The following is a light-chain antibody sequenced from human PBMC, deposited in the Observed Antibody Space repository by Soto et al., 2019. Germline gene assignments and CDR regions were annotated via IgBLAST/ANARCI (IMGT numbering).Light chain of an antibody. J-gene: IGLJ2*01. CDR3: ATWDSSLSAVV. Sequence: QSVLTQPPSVSGAPGQRVTISCTGSSSNIGAGYDVHWYQQLPGTAPKLLIYGNSNRPSGIPDRFSGSKSGTSATLGITGLQTGDEAAYYCATWDSSLSAVVFGGGTKLTVL. CDR2: GNS. CDR1: SSNIGAGYD. V-gene: IGLV1-40*01.